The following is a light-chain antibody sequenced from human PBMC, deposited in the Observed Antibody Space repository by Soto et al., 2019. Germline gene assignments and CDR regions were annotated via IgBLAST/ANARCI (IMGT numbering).Light chain of an antibody. Sequence: QSALTQPASVSGSPGQSITISCTGTSSDVGAYDYVSWYQQHPGKAPKLMIFDVSNRPSGVSNRFSGSKSSNTASLTISGLQAEDEADFFCSSYTISGSVIFGGGTKLTVL. CDR3: SSYTISGSVI. CDR1: SSDVGAYDY. CDR2: DVS. V-gene: IGLV2-14*03. J-gene: IGLJ2*01.